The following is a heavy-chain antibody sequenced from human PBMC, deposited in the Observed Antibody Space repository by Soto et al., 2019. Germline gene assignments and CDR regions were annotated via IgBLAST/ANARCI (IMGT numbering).Heavy chain of an antibody. D-gene: IGHD6-19*01. CDR3: ARGSSGWYAHIYYYYGMDV. CDR1: GYTFTGYY. CDR2: INPNSGGT. V-gene: IGHV1-2*02. J-gene: IGHJ6*02. Sequence: GASVKVSCKASGYTFTGYYMHWVRQAPGQGLEWMGWINPNSGGTNYAQKFQGRVTMTRDTSISTAYMELSRLRSDDTAVYYCARGSSGWYAHIYYYYGMDVWGQGTTVTVSS.